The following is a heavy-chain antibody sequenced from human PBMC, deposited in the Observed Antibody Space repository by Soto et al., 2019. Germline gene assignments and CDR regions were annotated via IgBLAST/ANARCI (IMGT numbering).Heavy chain of an antibody. CDR1: GFTFSSYA. Sequence: PGGSLRLSRAASGFTFSSYAMSWLRQAPWKGLEWVSAISGSGGSTYYADSVKGRFTISRDNSKNTLYLEMNSLRAEDTAVYYCAKGRGSEPYYYYGMDVWGQGATVTVSS. CDR2: ISGSGGST. CDR3: AKGRGSEPYYYYGMDV. J-gene: IGHJ6*02. V-gene: IGHV3-23*01. D-gene: IGHD2-15*01.